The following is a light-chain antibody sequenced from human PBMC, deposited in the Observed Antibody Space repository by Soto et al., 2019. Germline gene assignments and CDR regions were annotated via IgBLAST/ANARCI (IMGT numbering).Light chain of an antibody. Sequence: EILMTQSPATLSVSPGERATVSCRASQSVSSNLAWYQQKPGQAPRLLIYGASTRATGIPARFSGSGSGTEFTLTISSLQSEDVAVYYCQQYSNWPSWTFGQGTKVEIK. J-gene: IGKJ1*01. V-gene: IGKV3-15*01. CDR2: GAS. CDR1: QSVSSN. CDR3: QQYSNWPSWT.